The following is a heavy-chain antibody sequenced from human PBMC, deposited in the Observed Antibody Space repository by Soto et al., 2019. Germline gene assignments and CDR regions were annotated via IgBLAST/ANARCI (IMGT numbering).Heavy chain of an antibody. V-gene: IGHV3-21*01. J-gene: IGHJ6*02. CDR2: ISSSSSYI. CDR3: AREEDSSGYYSPYYYYYGMAV. CDR1: GFTFSSYS. Sequence: PGGSLRLSCAASGFTFSSYSMNWVRQAPGKGLEWVSSISSSSSYIYYADSVKGRFTISRDNAKNSLYLQMNSLRAEDTAVYYCAREEDSSGYYSPYYYYYGMAVWGQGTTVTVSS. D-gene: IGHD3-22*01.